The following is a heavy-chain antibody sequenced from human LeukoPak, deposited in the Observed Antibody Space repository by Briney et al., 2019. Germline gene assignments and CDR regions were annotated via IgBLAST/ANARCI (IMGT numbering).Heavy chain of an antibody. D-gene: IGHD1-26*01. V-gene: IGHV1-69*13. Sequence: GASVKVSCKASGGTFSSYAISWVRQAPGQGLEWMGGIIPIFGTANYAQKFQGRVTITAEESTSTAYMELSSLRSEDTAVYYCAGIVGAAVDYWGQGTLVTVSS. CDR3: AGIVGAAVDY. CDR1: GGTFSSYA. CDR2: IIPIFGTA. J-gene: IGHJ4*02.